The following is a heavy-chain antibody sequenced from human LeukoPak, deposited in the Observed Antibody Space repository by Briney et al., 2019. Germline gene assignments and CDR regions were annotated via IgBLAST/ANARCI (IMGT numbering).Heavy chain of an antibody. J-gene: IGHJ4*02. Sequence: SETLSLTCIVSGDSISTGIYYWAWIRQSPGKGLEWIGSIYYDGRTYYNPSLESRVTMTVDTSKNHFSLKLTSVTVTDTAVYYCASFGPSRIVGATYDYWGQGTLVTVSS. CDR3: ASFGPSRIVGATYDY. CDR2: IYYDGRT. CDR1: GDSISTGIYY. D-gene: IGHD1-26*01. V-gene: IGHV4-39*02.